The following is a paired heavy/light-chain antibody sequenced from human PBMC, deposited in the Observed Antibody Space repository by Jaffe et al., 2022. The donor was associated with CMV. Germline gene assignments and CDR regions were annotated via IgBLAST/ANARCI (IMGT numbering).Light chain of an antibody. V-gene: IGKV1-39*01. CDR2: AAS. CDR1: QSISSY. Sequence: DIQMTQSPSSLSASVGDRVTITCRASQSISSYLNWYQQKPGKAPKLLIYAASSLQSGVPSRFSGSGSGTDFTLTISSLQPEDFATYYCQQRLTFGGGTKVEIK. CDR3: QQRLT. J-gene: IGKJ4*01.
Heavy chain of an antibody. CDR1: GYTFTGYY. J-gene: IGHJ6*02. CDR3: ARDFSAQDYSNYVNYGMDV. V-gene: IGHV1-2*02. D-gene: IGHD4-4*01. Sequence: QVQLVQSGAEVKKPGASVKVSCKASGYTFTGYYMHWVRQAPGQGLEWMGWINPNSGGTNYAQKFQGRVTMTRDTSISTAYMELSRLRSDDTAVYYCARDFSAQDYSNYVNYGMDVWGQGTTVTVSS. CDR2: INPNSGGT.